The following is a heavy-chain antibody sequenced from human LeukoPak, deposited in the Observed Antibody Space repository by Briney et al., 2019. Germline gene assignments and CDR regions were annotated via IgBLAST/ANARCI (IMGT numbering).Heavy chain of an antibody. CDR2: IKRDGSQK. CDR3: ARLGLEVGGPNWFDP. V-gene: IGHV3-7*01. J-gene: IGHJ5*02. D-gene: IGHD1-1*01. CDR1: GFIFSSNW. Sequence: GGSLRLSCAAPGFIFSSNWMGWVRLAPGKGLEWVAHIKRDGSQKYYLDSVKGRFTISRDNAKNSLYLQMNSLRVEDTAVYYCARLGLEVGGPNWFDPWGQGTLVTVSS.